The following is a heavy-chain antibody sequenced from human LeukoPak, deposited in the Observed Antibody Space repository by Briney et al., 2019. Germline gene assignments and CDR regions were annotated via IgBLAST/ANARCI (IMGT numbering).Heavy chain of an antibody. CDR2: IYSGGST. CDR3: AKQEAGGDFWSGYKD. J-gene: IGHJ4*02. Sequence: GGSLRLSCAASGFTVSSNYMSWVRQAPGKGLEWVSVIYSGGSTYYADSVKGRFTISRDNSKNTLYLQMNSLRAEDTAVYYCAKQEAGGDFWSGYKDWGQGTLVTVSS. V-gene: IGHV3-53*01. D-gene: IGHD3-3*01. CDR1: GFTVSSNY.